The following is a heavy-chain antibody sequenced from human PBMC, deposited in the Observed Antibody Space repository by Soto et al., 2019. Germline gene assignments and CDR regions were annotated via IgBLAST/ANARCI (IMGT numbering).Heavy chain of an antibody. D-gene: IGHD3-16*01. CDR1: GGSISSGGYY. CDR3: ARAYDYIWGSYQQFDP. Sequence: QVQLEESGPGLVKPSQTLSLTCTVSGGSISSGGYYWSWIRQHPGKGLEWIGYIYYSGSTYYNPSLQSRVTISVDTSKKQFSLKLSSVTAADTAVYYCARAYDYIWGSYQQFDPWGQGTLVTVSS. V-gene: IGHV4-31*03. CDR2: IYYSGST. J-gene: IGHJ5*02.